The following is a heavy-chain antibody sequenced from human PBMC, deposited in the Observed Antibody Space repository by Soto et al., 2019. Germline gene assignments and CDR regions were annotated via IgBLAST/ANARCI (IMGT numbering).Heavy chain of an antibody. J-gene: IGHJ4*02. D-gene: IGHD6-13*01. V-gene: IGHV3-30-3*01. Sequence: QVQLVESGGGVVQPGRSLRLSCAASGFTFSSYAMHWVRQAPVKRLEWVAVISYDGSNKYYADSVKGRFTISRDNSKNTLYLQMNSLRAEDTAVYYCARELAEDGQGDYWGQGTLGTVSS. CDR2: ISYDGSNK. CDR3: ARELAEDGQGDY. CDR1: GFTFSSYA.